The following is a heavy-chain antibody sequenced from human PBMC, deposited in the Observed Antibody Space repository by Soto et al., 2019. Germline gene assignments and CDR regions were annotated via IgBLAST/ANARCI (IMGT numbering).Heavy chain of an antibody. J-gene: IGHJ5*02. V-gene: IGHV3-23*01. Sequence: RRLSCAASGFTFSSYAMSWVRQAPGKGLEWVSAISGSGGSTYYADSVKGRFTISRDNSKNTLYLQMNSLRAEDTAVYYCAKDGNPIPYLTGYYRLGWFDPWGQGTLVTVSS. D-gene: IGHD3-9*01. CDR3: AKDGNPIPYLTGYYRLGWFDP. CDR2: ISGSGGST. CDR1: GFTFSSYA.